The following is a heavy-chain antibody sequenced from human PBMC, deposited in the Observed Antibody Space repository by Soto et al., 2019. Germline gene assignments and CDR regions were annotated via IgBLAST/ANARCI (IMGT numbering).Heavy chain of an antibody. CDR3: ARDAHHLTVTTRIYYYYGMDV. D-gene: IGHD4-17*01. Sequence: ASVKVSCKASGGTFSSYAISWVRQAPGQGLEWMGGIIPIFGTANYGQKFQGRVTITADESTSTAYMELSSLRSEDTAVYYCARDAHHLTVTTRIYYYYGMDVWGQGTTVTVSS. V-gene: IGHV1-69*13. CDR1: GGTFSSYA. CDR2: IIPIFGTA. J-gene: IGHJ6*02.